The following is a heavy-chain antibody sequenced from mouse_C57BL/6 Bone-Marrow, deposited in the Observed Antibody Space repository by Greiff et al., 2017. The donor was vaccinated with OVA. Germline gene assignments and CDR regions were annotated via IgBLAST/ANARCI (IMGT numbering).Heavy chain of an antibody. CDR2: INPYNGGT. D-gene: IGHD2-4*01. J-gene: IGHJ2*01. CDR1: GYTFTDYY. CDR3: ARYDYGLDY. V-gene: IGHV1-19*01. Sequence: VQLQQSGPVLVKPGASVKMSCKASGYTFTDYYMNWVKQSHGKSLEWIGVINPYNGGTSYNQKFKGKATLTVDKSSSTAYMELNSLTAEDSAVYYCARYDYGLDYWGQGTTLTVSS.